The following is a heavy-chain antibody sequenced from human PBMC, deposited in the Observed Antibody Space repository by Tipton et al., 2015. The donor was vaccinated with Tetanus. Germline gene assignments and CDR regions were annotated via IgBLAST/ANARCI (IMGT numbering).Heavy chain of an antibody. D-gene: IGHD2-2*01. V-gene: IGHV3-30-3*01. CDR3: ARVRGYCSSTTCSGIDY. Sequence: SLRLSCAASGFTFSSFAMQWVRQAPGKGLEWVAVISYDGSNKYYGDSVKGRFTISRDNSNKTLNLQMNSLRLEDTAVYYCARVRGYCSSTTCSGIDYWGQGTLVTVSS. J-gene: IGHJ4*02. CDR2: ISYDGSNK. CDR1: GFTFSSFA.